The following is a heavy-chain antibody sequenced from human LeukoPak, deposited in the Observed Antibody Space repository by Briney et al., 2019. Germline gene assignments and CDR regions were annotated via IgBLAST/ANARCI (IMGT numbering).Heavy chain of an antibody. CDR1: GYTFTTYA. V-gene: IGHV7-4-1*02. Sequence: ASVKVSCKASGYTFTTYAMNWVRQAPGQGLEWMGWINTNTGNPTYAQGFTGRFVFSLDTSVSTAYLQISSLKAEDTAVYYCARDPRLPGQQCPHFDYGGQGPLVTVSS. CDR3: ARDPRLPGQQCPHFDY. J-gene: IGHJ4*02. CDR2: INTNTGNP. D-gene: IGHD6-13*01.